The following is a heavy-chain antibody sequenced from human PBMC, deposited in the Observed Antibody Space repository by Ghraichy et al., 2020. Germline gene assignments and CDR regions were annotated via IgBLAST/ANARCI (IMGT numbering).Heavy chain of an antibody. CDR2: INTKTGSP. J-gene: IGHJ4*02. Sequence: ASVKVSCKSSGYPFTDYPMSLVRQAPVQVLEWLGWINTKTGSPTYAEGFTGRFVFSLDTSVSTAYLQISSLKAEDSALYYCARDTDYGSGSWGSDNWGQGTMVTVSS. V-gene: IGHV7-4-1*02. CDR1: GYPFTDYP. CDR3: ARDTDYGSGSWGSDN. D-gene: IGHD3-10*01.